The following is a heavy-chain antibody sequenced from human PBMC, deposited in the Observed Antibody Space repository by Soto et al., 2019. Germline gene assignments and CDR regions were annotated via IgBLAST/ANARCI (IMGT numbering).Heavy chain of an antibody. CDR1: GFTFDDYA. CDR2: ISWNSGSI. D-gene: IGHD6-19*01. Sequence: GGSLRLSCAASGFTFDDYAMHWVRQAPGKGLEWVSGISWNSGSIGYADSVKGRFTISRDNAKNSLYLQMNSLRAEDTALYYCAKDMEQWLVSGEFDYWGQGTLVTVSS. J-gene: IGHJ4*02. CDR3: AKDMEQWLVSGEFDY. V-gene: IGHV3-9*01.